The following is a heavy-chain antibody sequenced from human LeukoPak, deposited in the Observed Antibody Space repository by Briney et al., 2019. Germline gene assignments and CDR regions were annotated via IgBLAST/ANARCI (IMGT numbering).Heavy chain of an antibody. CDR2: IYIGGRT. D-gene: IGHD4-17*01. CDR3: ARCLGGDYVSDTYWYFDL. J-gene: IGHJ2*01. V-gene: IGHV3-53*01. CDR1: GFPVSSYY. Sequence: GGSLRLSCAASGFPVSSYYMSWVRQAPGKGLEWVSVIYIGGRTYYAGSVTGRFTISRDNSKNTLYLQMNSLRAEDTAVHYCARCLGGDYVSDTYWYFDLWGRGTLVTVSS.